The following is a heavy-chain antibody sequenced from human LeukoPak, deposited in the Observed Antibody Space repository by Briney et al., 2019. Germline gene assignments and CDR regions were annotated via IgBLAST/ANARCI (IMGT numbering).Heavy chain of an antibody. CDR3: AKDGAEFGLGNYYYYIDV. V-gene: IGHV3-23*01. D-gene: IGHD3-10*01. J-gene: IGHJ6*03. CDR1: GFTFSSYA. CDR2: ISGSGGST. Sequence: QPGGSLRLSCAASGFTFSSYAMSWVRQAPGKGLEWVSAISGSGGSTYYADSVKGRFTISRDNSKNTLYLQMNSLRPEDTAIYYCAKDGAEFGLGNYYYYIDVWGNGTTVTVSS.